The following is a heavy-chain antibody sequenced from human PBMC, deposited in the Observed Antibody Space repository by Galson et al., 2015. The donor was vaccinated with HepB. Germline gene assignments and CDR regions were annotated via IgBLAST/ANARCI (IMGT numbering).Heavy chain of an antibody. CDR3: TRNPARTGDFDP. J-gene: IGHJ5*02. D-gene: IGHD1/OR15-1a*01. CDR2: MDPNTGNT. Sequence: SVKVSCKASGYTFTNYDINWVRQATGQGPEWLGWMDPNTGNTGYAQKFQGRVTLTRDTSISTAYMEPSSLTYEDTAVYYCTRNPARTGDFDPWGQGTLVTVSS. V-gene: IGHV1-8*01. CDR1: GYTFTNYD.